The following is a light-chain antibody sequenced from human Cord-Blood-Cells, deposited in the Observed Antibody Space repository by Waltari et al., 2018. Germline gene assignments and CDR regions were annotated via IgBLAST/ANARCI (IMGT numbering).Light chain of an antibody. CDR2: DVS. V-gene: IGLV2-14*01. CDR1: SRDVGGYNY. Sequence: QSALTQPASVSGSPGQSITISCTGTSRDVGGYNYVSRYQQHPGKAPKLMIYDVSNRPSGVSNRFSGSKSGNTASLTISGLQAEDEADYYCSSYTSSSTLFGTGTKVTVL. CDR3: SSYTSSSTL. J-gene: IGLJ1*01.